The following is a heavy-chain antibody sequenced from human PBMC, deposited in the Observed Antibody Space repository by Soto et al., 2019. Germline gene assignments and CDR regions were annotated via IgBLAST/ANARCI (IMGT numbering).Heavy chain of an antibody. CDR1: GGSISSSNW. Sequence: PSETLSLTCAVSGGSISSSNWWSWVRQPPGKGLEWIGEIYHRGSTNYNPSLKSRVTISVDKSKNQFSLKLSSVTAADTAVYYCASYDGYDSTWADYYYYGMDVWGQGTTVTVSS. D-gene: IGHD5-12*01. CDR2: IYHRGST. J-gene: IGHJ6*02. V-gene: IGHV4-4*02. CDR3: ASYDGYDSTWADYYYYGMDV.